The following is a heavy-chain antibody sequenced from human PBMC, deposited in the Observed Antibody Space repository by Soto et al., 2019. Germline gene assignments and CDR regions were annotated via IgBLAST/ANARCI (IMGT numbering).Heavy chain of an antibody. CDR1: GFTFSSYS. V-gene: IGHV3-21*01. Sequence: EVQLVESWGGLVKPGGSLSLSCAASGFTFSSYSMNWFSQAAGKGLEWVSSISSISRYIYYADSVKGRFTTSRDNAKKSLYLQRNSRRAEDAAVYYCARKAEAGDAFDIWGQGTMVTVSS. CDR3: ARKAEAGDAFDI. CDR2: ISSISRYI. J-gene: IGHJ3*02. D-gene: IGHD6-19*01.